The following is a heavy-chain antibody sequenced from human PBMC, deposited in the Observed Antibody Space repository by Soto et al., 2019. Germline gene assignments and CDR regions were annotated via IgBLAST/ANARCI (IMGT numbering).Heavy chain of an antibody. D-gene: IGHD3-3*01. V-gene: IGHV3-21*01. Sequence: GSSLGLSCAASGFTFSSYSMNWVLQGPGKGLEWVSSISSSSSYIYYADSVKGLFTISRDNAKNSLYLQMNSLRAEDTAVYYCARDRELRFLEWARPQFVGHSNQDYWGQGTLVTLSS. CDR2: ISSSSSYI. J-gene: IGHJ4*02. CDR3: ARDRELRFLEWARPQFVGHSNQDY. CDR1: GFTFSSYS.